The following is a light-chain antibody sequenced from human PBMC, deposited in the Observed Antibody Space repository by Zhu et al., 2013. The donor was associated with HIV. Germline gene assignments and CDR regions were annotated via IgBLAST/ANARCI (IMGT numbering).Light chain of an antibody. CDR1: QSVTTY. Sequence: EIVLTQSPGTLSLSPGERATLSCRASQSVTTYLAWYQQKVGQAPRLLISGASSRATGIPDRFSGSGSGTDFTLTISKLEPEDFAVYFCQQYATSSLTFGGGTKVEI. J-gene: IGKJ4*01. CDR2: GAS. V-gene: IGKV3-20*01. CDR3: QQYATSSLT.